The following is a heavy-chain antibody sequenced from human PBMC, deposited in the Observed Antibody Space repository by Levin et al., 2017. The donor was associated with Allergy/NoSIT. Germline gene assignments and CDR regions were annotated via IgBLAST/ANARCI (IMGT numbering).Heavy chain of an antibody. D-gene: IGHD6-19*01. Sequence: LSLTCAASGFTFSRSGIHWVRRAPGKGLEWVAVISFDGSNKYYADSVKGRFTISRDNSKNTVYLQMNSLRAEDTAVYYCAKDFSAAAFTSGWDPISYAMDVWGQGTTVTVSS. CDR1: GFTFSRSG. J-gene: IGHJ6*02. CDR3: AKDFSAAAFTSGWDPISYAMDV. CDR2: ISFDGSNK. V-gene: IGHV3-30*18.